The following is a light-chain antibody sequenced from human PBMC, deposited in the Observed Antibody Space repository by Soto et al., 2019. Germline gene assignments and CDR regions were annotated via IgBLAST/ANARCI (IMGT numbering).Light chain of an antibody. Sequence: QSVLTQSPSASASLGASVKLTCTLSSGHSTYAIAWHQQQPEKGPRYLMKVNSDGSHTKGAGIPDRFSGSSSGAERYLTISNLQSEDEADYYCQTWGTGGVFGGGTKLTVL. CDR2: VNSDGSH. CDR1: SGHSTYA. CDR3: QTWGTGGV. V-gene: IGLV4-69*01. J-gene: IGLJ3*02.